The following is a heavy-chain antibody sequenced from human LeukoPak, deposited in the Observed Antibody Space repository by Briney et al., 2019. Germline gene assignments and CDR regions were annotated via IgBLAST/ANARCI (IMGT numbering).Heavy chain of an antibody. CDR1: GYTFTIYG. D-gene: IGHD1-14*01. CDR2: ISAYNGNT. J-gene: IGHJ6*02. V-gene: IGHV1-18*01. CDR3: TRDADPEEPNYYYYGMDV. Sequence: ASVKVSCKASGYTFTIYGISWVRQAPGQGLEWMGWISAYNGNTNYAQKLQGRVTMTTDTSTSTAYMELRSLRSDDTAVYYCTRDADPEEPNYYYYGMDVWGQGTTVTVSS.